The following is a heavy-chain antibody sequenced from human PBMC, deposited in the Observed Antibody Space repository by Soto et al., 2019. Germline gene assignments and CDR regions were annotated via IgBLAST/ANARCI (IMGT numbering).Heavy chain of an antibody. CDR3: ARVTQRYSIRGWYFDL. D-gene: IGHD6-13*01. CDR2: IIPIFGTA. Sequence: QVQLVQSGAEVKKPGSSVKVSCKASGGTFSSYAISWVRQAPGQGLEWMGGIIPIFGTANYAQKFQGRVTITADESTSTAYMELSSLSSEDTAVYYCARVTQRYSIRGWYFDLWGRGTLVTVSS. V-gene: IGHV1-69*12. J-gene: IGHJ2*01. CDR1: GGTFSSYA.